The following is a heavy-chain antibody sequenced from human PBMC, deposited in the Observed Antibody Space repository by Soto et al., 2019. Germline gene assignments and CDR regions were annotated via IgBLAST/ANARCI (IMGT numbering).Heavy chain of an antibody. CDR1: GGSITSINW. D-gene: IGHD6-13*01. CDR2: IYHGGNT. V-gene: IGHV4-4*02. CDR3: ASGPFVSWVH. Sequence: SETLSLTCAVSGGSITSINWWSWVRQPPGKGPEWIGEIYHGGNTYYTPSLQSRVTMSMDKSKNQFSLELTSVTAADTATYYCASGPFVSWVHWGQGTLVTVSS. J-gene: IGHJ4*02.